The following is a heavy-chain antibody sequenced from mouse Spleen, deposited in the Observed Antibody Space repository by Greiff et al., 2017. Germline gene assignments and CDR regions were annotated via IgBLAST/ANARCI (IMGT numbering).Heavy chain of an antibody. V-gene: IGHV1-61*01. Sequence: QVQLKQPGAELVRPGSSVKLSCKASGYTFTSYWMDWVKQRPGQGLEWIGNIYPSDSETHYNQKFKDKATLTVDKSSSTAYMQLSSLTSEDSAVYYCARRDYYGSSHYFDYWGQGTTLTVSS. J-gene: IGHJ2*01. CDR1: GYTFTSYW. CDR2: IYPSDSET. D-gene: IGHD1-1*01. CDR3: ARRDYYGSSHYFDY.